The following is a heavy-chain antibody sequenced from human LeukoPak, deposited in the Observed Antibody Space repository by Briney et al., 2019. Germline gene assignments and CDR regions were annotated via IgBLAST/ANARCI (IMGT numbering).Heavy chain of an antibody. CDR1: GGSISSSSYY. Sequence: SETLSLTCTVSGGSISSSSYYWGWIRQPPGKGLEWIESIYYSGSTYYNPSLKSRVTISVDKSKNQFSLKLSSVTAADTAVYYCARVKVLSSYYGDAGIDYWGQGTLVTVSS. CDR3: ARVKVLSSYYGDAGIDY. J-gene: IGHJ4*02. CDR2: IYYSGST. D-gene: IGHD4-17*01. V-gene: IGHV4-39*07.